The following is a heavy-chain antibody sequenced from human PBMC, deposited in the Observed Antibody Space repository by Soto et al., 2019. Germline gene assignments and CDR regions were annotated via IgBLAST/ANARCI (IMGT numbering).Heavy chain of an antibody. CDR2: INPNSGGT. J-gene: IGHJ3*02. CDR1: GXTFTGYY. CDR3: ARGRSYYYGSGSYYGAFDI. V-gene: IGHV1-2*02. Sequence: ASVKVSCTASGXTFTGYYMHWVRQAPGQGLEWMGWINPNSGGTNYAQKFQGRVTITRDTSASTAYMELSSLRSEDTAVYYCARGRSYYYGSGSYYGAFDIWGQGTMVTVSS. D-gene: IGHD3-10*01.